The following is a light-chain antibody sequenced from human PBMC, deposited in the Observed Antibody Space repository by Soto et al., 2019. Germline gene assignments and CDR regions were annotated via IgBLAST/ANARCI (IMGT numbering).Light chain of an antibody. CDR2: GAS. V-gene: IGKV3-20*01. CDR3: QQSVSSPYT. J-gene: IGKJ2*01. Sequence: EIVLTQSPGTLSLSPGERATLSCRASQSVSSSYLAWYQQRPGQAPRLLIYGASRRATGIPDRFSGTGSGTDFTLTISRLEPEDFAVYYCQQSVSSPYTFGQGTKLEIK. CDR1: QSVSSSY.